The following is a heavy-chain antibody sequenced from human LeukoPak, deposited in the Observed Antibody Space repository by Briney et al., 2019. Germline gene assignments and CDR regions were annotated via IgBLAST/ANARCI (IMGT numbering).Heavy chain of an antibody. CDR1: GGSISSGGYS. J-gene: IGHJ4*02. D-gene: IGHD5-18*01. V-gene: IGHV4-30-2*01. CDR3: ARSPTAMGLDY. Sequence: PSETLSLTCAVSGGSISSGGYSWSWIRQPPGKGLEWIGYIYHSGSTYYNPSLKSRVTISVDRSKNQFSLKLSSVTAADTAVYYCARSPTAMGLDYWGQGTLVTVSS. CDR2: IYHSGST.